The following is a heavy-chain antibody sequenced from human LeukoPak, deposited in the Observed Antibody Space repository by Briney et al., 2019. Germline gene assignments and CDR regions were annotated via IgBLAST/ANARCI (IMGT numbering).Heavy chain of an antibody. CDR2: INPNSGGT. J-gene: IGHJ3*02. CDR3: ARAVRGTDAFDI. Sequence: ASVKVSCKASGYTFTNYGISWVRQAPGQGLEWMGWINPNSGGTNYAQKFQGRVTMTRGTSISTAYMELSRLRSDDTAVYYCARAVRGTDAFDIWGQGTMVTVSS. CDR1: GYTFTNYG. D-gene: IGHD3-10*01. V-gene: IGHV1-2*02.